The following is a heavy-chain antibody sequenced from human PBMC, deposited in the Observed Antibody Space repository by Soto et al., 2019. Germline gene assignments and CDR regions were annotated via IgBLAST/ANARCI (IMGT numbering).Heavy chain of an antibody. V-gene: IGHV1-24*01. CDR1: GYTLTELS. J-gene: IGHJ6*02. CDR2: FDPEDGET. D-gene: IGHD3-3*01. Sequence: ASVKVSCKVSGYTLTELSMHWVRQAPGKGLEWMGGFDPEDGETIYAQKFQGRVTMTEDTSTDTAYMELSSLRSEDTAVYYCATSIITIFGVVTRLDGMDVWGQGTTVPVSS. CDR3: ATSIITIFGVVTRLDGMDV.